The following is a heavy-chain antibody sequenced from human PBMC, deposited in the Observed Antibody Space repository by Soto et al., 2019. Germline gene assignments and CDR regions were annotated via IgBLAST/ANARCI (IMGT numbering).Heavy chain of an antibody. CDR1: GYTFTSYG. D-gene: IGHD3-22*01. J-gene: IGHJ4*02. CDR3: ATRAAGYDSSGYYYDGFDY. V-gene: IGHV1-24*01. CDR2: FDPEDGET. Sequence: ASVKVSCKASGYTFTSYGISWVRQATGKGLEWMGGFDPEDGETIYAQKFQGRVTMTEDTSTDTAYMELSSLRSEDTAVYYCATRAAGYDSSGYYYDGFDYWGQGTLVTVSS.